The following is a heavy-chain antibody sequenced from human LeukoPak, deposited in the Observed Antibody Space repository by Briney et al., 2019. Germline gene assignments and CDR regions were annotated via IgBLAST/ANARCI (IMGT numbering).Heavy chain of an antibody. D-gene: IGHD5-18*01. CDR1: GGSISSSSYY. Sequence: SETLSLTCTVSGGSISSSSYYWGWIRQPPGKGLEWIGRIYYSGSTYYNPSLKSRVTISVDTSKNQFSLKLSSVTAADTAVYYCASQTWIQLWLDAFDIWGQGTMVTVSS. J-gene: IGHJ3*02. CDR3: ASQTWIQLWLDAFDI. CDR2: IYYSGST. V-gene: IGHV4-39*07.